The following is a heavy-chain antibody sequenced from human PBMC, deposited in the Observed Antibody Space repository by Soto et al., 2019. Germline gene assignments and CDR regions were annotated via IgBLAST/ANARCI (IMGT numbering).Heavy chain of an antibody. Sequence: ETLSLTCAVSGYSISSGYYWGWIRQPPGKGLEWIGSIYHSGSTYYNPSLKSRVTISVDTSKNQFSLKLSSVTAADTAVYYCARDRRLLDYWGQGTLVTV. D-gene: IGHD2-15*01. CDR2: IYHSGST. J-gene: IGHJ4*02. V-gene: IGHV4-38-2*02. CDR3: ARDRRLLDY. CDR1: GYSISSGYY.